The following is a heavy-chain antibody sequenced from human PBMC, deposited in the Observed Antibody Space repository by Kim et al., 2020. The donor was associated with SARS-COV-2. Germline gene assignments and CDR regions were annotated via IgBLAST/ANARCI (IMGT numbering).Heavy chain of an antibody. V-gene: IGHV3-64D*09. CDR1: GFTFSNSA. D-gene: IGHD3-10*01. CDR3: VRDLRGGTPLLYYYYGMDV. J-gene: IGHJ6*02. CDR2: LSSDGGPT. Sequence: GGSLRLSCSASGFTFSNSAMHWVRQAPGKGLEYVSSLSSDGGPTYYADSVKGRFTISRDSFKNTVYLQMSSLRAEDTAVYYCVRDLRGGTPLLYYYYGMDVWGPGTTVTVS.